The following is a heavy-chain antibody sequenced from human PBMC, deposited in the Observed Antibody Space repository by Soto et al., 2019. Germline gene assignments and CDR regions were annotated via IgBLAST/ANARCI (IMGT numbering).Heavy chain of an antibody. D-gene: IGHD4-17*01. CDR1: GGSISSGDYY. V-gene: IGHV4-30-4*01. J-gene: IGHJ4*02. CDR2: IYYSGST. Sequence: QVQLQESGPGLVKPSQTLSLTCTVSGGSISSGDYYWSWIRQPPGKGLEWIGYIYYSGSTYYNPSLTSRVTMSVDTSKNQFSLKLSSVTAADTAVYYCARGKGDDYGAYNYSFDYWGQGTLVTVSS. CDR3: ARGKGDDYGAYNYSFDY.